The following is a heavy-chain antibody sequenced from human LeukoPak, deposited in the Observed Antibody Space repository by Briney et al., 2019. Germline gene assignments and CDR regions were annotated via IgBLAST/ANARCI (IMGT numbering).Heavy chain of an antibody. CDR2: ISFDGSNT. CDR3: ASDPPGYGDYDEVGYFQH. D-gene: IGHD4-17*01. CDR1: GFTFSSYP. Sequence: PGRSLRLSCAASGFTFSSYPMHWVRQAPGKGLEWVAVISFDGSNTYYADSVKGRFTISRDNSKKTLYLQMNSLRAEDTAVYYCASDPPGYGDYDEVGYFQHWGQGTLVTVSS. J-gene: IGHJ1*01. V-gene: IGHV3-30*04.